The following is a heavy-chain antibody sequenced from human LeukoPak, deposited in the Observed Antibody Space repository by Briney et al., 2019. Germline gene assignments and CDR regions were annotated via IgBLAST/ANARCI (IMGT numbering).Heavy chain of an antibody. CDR3: ARQTGSGLFILP. Sequence: SETLSLTCTVSGVSISSSNSYWGWIRQPPGKGLEWIGSIYYSGNTYYNASLKSQVSISIDTSKNQFSLRLTSVIAADTAVYYCARQTGSGLFILPGGQGTLVTVSS. CDR2: IYYSGNT. V-gene: IGHV4-39*01. D-gene: IGHD3/OR15-3a*01. J-gene: IGHJ4*02. CDR1: GVSISSSNSY.